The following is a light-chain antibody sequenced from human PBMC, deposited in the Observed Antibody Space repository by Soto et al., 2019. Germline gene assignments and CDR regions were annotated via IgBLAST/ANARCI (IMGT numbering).Light chain of an antibody. Sequence: EIVLTQSPATLSLSPGERATLSCRASQSVSSYLAWYQQKPGQAPRLLIYDASNRATGIPARFSGSGSGTDLTLTISSLEPEDFAVYYCQQGSNWPPGLTFGGGTKVEIK. CDR1: QSVSSY. V-gene: IGKV3-11*01. CDR3: QQGSNWPPGLT. J-gene: IGKJ4*01. CDR2: DAS.